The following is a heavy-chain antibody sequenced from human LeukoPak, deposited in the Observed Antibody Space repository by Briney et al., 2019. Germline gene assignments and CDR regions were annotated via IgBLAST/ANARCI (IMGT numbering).Heavy chain of an antibody. CDR3: ASVYNTPASLYDAFDI. CDR1: GGSVSSGSYC. Sequence: KSSETLSLTCTVSGGSVSSGSYCWSWIRQPPGKGLEWIGYIYYSGSTNYNPSLKSRVTISVDTSKNQFSLMLSSATAANTAVYYCASVYNTPASLYDAFDIWGQGTMVTVSS. D-gene: IGHD1-1*01. V-gene: IGHV4-61*01. J-gene: IGHJ3*02. CDR2: IYYSGST.